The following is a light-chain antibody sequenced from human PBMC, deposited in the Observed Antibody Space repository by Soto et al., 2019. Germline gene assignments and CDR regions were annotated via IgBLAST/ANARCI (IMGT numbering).Light chain of an antibody. CDR3: CSYAGSYTSDVV. Sequence: QSALTQPRSVSGSPGQSVTISCTGTSSDVGGYNSVSWYQQHPGRAPKLMICDVSKRPSGVPDRFSGSKSGNTASLTISGLQADDEADYYCCSYAGSYTSDVVFGGGTKVTVL. J-gene: IGLJ2*01. CDR2: DVS. CDR1: SSDVGGYNS. V-gene: IGLV2-11*01.